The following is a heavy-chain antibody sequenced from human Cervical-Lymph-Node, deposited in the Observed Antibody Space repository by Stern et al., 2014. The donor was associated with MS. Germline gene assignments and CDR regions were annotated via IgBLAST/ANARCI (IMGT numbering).Heavy chain of an antibody. J-gene: IGHJ5*02. D-gene: IGHD3-10*01. V-gene: IGHV1-69*06. CDR2: IIPIFSST. Sequence: VPLVQSGAAVKRPGHSVKVSCTASGARFSTDAFSWARQAPGQGLEWMGGIIPIFSSTQYTQKFHVRVTLTADTSTTTVYMELSSLQSGDTAVYYCARDQGGYGSESSYSWFDPWGQGTLVTVSS. CDR1: GARFSTDA. CDR3: ARDQGGYGSESSYSWFDP.